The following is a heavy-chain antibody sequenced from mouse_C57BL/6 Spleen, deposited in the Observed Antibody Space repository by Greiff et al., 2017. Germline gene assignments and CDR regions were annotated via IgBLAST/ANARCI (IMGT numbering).Heavy chain of an antibody. CDR3: ARRANGSCTWFAC. J-gene: IGHJ3*01. CDR2: INPNNGGT. CDR1: GYTFTGYN. D-gene: IGHD1-1*01. V-gene: IGHV1-18*01. Sequence: EVQLQQSGPELVKPGASVKIPCKASGYTFTGYNMDWVKQSPGQSLEWIGDINPNNGGTIYNQKFKGKATLTVDKSSSTAYMELRSLTSEDSAVYYCARRANGSCTWFACWGQGTLVTVSA.